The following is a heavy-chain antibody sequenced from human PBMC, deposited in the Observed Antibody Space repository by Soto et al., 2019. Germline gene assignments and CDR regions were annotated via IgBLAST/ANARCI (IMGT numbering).Heavy chain of an antibody. Sequence: LRLSCAASGFTFSSYGMHWVRQAPGKGLEWVAVIWYDGSNKYYADSVKGRFTISGDNSKNTLYLQMNSLRAEDTAVYYCARGIEYYYDSSGYQIDYWGQGTLVTVSS. D-gene: IGHD3-22*01. CDR3: ARGIEYYYDSSGYQIDY. CDR2: IWYDGSNK. CDR1: GFTFSSYG. J-gene: IGHJ4*02. V-gene: IGHV3-33*01.